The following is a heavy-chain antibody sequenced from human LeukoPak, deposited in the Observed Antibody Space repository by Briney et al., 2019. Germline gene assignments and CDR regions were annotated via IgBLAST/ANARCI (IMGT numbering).Heavy chain of an antibody. Sequence: PGGSLRLSCAASGFTFSSYAMNWVRQAPGKGLEWVSAISGSGGSTYYADSVKGRFTISRDNSKNTLYLQMNSLRAEDTAVYYCAKSIVATIEGYYFDYWGQGTLVTVCS. D-gene: IGHD5-12*01. CDR1: GFTFSSYA. V-gene: IGHV3-23*01. CDR3: AKSIVATIEGYYFDY. CDR2: ISGSGGST. J-gene: IGHJ4*02.